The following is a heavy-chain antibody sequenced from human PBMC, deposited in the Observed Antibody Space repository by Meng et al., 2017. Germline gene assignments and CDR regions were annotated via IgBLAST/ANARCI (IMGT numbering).Heavy chain of an antibody. Sequence: GSLRLSCTVSGGSISGYYWSWIRQPPGKGLEWIGSIYHSGSTYYNPSLKSRVTISVDTSKNQFSLKLSSVTAADTAVYYCASNDFWSGRYYYGMDVWGQGTTVTVSS. J-gene: IGHJ6*02. CDR1: GGSISGYY. CDR3: ASNDFWSGRYYYGMDV. D-gene: IGHD3-3*01. V-gene: IGHV4-38-2*02. CDR2: IYHSGST.